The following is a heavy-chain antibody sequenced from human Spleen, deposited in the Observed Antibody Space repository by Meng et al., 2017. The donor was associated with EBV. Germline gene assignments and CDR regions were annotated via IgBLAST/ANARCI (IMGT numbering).Heavy chain of an antibody. CDR1: AYSFTAFF. Sequence: KKPRNSVTFACRTPAYSFTAFFIPGVLQGPGQGLDWMGRIDPHSGGTNIAQKFQGRVTLTRDTSINTAYMELSSLRFDDTAVYSCARGGTGYDYAFEYWGQGSLVTVSS. D-gene: IGHD5-12*01. J-gene: IGHJ4*02. CDR3: ARGGTGYDYAFEY. CDR2: IDPHSGGT. V-gene: IGHV1-2*06.